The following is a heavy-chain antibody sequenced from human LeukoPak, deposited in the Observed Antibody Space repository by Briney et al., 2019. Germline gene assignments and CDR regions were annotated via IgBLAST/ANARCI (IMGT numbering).Heavy chain of an antibody. CDR3: AKVGRGAIEAD. Sequence: PGGSLRLSCAGSGFTFSDFGMHWVRQAPGKRLRWLAMISSDGNIKVSLDSVKGRFTTSRENSKNTLYLEMTRLSVEDTAVYYCAKVGRGAIEADWGQGTLVIVSS. D-gene: IGHD3-10*01. V-gene: IGHV3-30*18. J-gene: IGHJ4*02. CDR1: GFTFSDFG. CDR2: ISSDGNIK.